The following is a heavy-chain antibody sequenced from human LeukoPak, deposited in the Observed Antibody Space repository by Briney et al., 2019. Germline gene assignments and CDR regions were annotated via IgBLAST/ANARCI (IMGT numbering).Heavy chain of an antibody. D-gene: IGHD3-22*01. CDR3: ARVDYYDSSGYYNYYYYYGMDV. J-gene: IGHJ6*02. CDR1: GFTFSSYS. V-gene: IGHV3-21*01. CDR2: ISSSSSYI. Sequence: GGSLRLSCAASGFTFSSYSMNWVRQAPGKGLEWVSSISSSSSYIYYADSVKGRFTISRDNAKNSLYLQMNSLRAEDTAVYYCARVDYYDSSGYYNYYYYYGMDVWGQGTTVTVSS.